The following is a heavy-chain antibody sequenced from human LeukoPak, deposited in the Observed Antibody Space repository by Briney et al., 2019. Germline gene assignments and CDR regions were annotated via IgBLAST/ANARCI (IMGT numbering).Heavy chain of an antibody. CDR1: GGSISSGSYY. CDR3: ARDDRELLSRGAFDI. V-gene: IGHV4-61*02. CDR2: IYTSGST. Sequence: SETLSLTCTVSGGSISSGSYYWSWIRQPAGKGLEWIGRIYTSGSTNYNPSLKSRVTISVDTSKNQFSLKLSSVTAADTAVYYCARDDRELLSRGAFDIWGQGPMVTVPS. D-gene: IGHD1-26*01. J-gene: IGHJ3*02.